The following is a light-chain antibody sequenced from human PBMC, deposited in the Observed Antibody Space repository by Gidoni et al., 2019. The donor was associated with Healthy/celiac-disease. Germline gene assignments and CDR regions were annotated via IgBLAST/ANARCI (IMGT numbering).Light chain of an antibody. CDR3: QQYNSYSRT. J-gene: IGKJ1*01. V-gene: IGKV1-5*03. CDR1: QSISSR. CDR2: KAS. Sequence: DIQMTQSPSTLSASVGDRVTITCRASQSISSRLAWYQQKPGKAPKLPIYKASSLESGVPSRFSGSGSGTEFTLTISSLQPDDFATYYCQQYNSYSRTFGQGTKVEIK.